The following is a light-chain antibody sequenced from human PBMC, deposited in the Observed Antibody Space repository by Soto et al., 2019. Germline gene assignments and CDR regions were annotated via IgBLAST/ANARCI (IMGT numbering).Light chain of an antibody. V-gene: IGKV3-20*01. CDR3: QQYGTSPLT. CDR1: QSVINNY. J-gene: IGKJ4*01. CDR2: GAS. Sequence: EIVLTQSPGTLSLSPGERATLSCRASQSVINNYLAWYHQKPGQAPRLLIYGASSRATGIPDRFSGSGSGTDFTLTITRLEPEDFAVYYCQQYGTSPLTFGGGTKVDIK.